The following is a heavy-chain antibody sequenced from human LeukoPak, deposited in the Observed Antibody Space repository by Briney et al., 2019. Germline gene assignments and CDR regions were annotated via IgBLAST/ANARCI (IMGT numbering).Heavy chain of an antibody. V-gene: IGHV3-20*01. CDR1: GFTFDDYG. Sequence: PGGSLRLSCAAFGFTFDDYGMSWVRQAPGKGLEWVSGINWNGGSTGYADSVKGRFTISRDNAKNSLYLQMNSLRAEDTALYHCARDRDTGYDYYYTDVWGKGTTVTVSS. D-gene: IGHD6-13*01. J-gene: IGHJ6*03. CDR3: ARDRDTGYDYYYTDV. CDR2: INWNGGST.